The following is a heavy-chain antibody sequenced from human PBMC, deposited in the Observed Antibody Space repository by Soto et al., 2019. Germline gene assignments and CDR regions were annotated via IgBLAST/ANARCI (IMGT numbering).Heavy chain of an antibody. CDR3: ARLGGHTYGYPGYLDY. CDR1: GGSISSYY. Sequence: SETLSLTCTVSGGSISSYYWSWIRQPPGKGLEWIGYIYYSGSTNYNPSLKSRVTISVDTSKNQFSLKLSSVTAADTAVYYCARLGGHTYGYPGYLDYWGQGTLVTVSS. J-gene: IGHJ4*02. V-gene: IGHV4-59*08. CDR2: IYYSGST. D-gene: IGHD5-18*01.